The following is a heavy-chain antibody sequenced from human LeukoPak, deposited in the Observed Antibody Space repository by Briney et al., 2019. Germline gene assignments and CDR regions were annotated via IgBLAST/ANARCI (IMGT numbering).Heavy chain of an antibody. J-gene: IGHJ4*02. CDR2: ISYDGSNK. D-gene: IGHD6-19*01. CDR1: GFTFSSYA. V-gene: IGHV3-30*04. CDR3: ARSIAVAAYFDY. Sequence: PGGSLRLSCAASGFTFSSYAMHWVRQAPGKGLEWVAVISYDGSNKYYADSVKGRFTISRDNSKNTLYPQMNSLRAEDTAVYYCARSIAVAAYFDYWGQGTLVTVSS.